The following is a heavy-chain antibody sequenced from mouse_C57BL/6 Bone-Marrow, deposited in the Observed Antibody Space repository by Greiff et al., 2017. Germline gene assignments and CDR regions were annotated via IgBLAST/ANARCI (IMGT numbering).Heavy chain of an antibody. D-gene: IGHD1-1*01. CDR2: INPNNGGT. Sequence: VQLQQSGPELVKPGASVKIPCKASGYTFTDYNMDWVKQSHGKSLEWIGDINPNNGGTIYNQKFKGKATLTVDKSSSTAYMELRSLTSEDTAVYYCARNGITTVVADWYFDVWGTGTTVTVSS. CDR1: GYTFTDYN. CDR3: ARNGITTVVADWYFDV. V-gene: IGHV1-18*01. J-gene: IGHJ1*03.